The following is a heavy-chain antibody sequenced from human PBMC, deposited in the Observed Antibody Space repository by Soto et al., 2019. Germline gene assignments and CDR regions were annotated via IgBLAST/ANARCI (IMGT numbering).Heavy chain of an antibody. D-gene: IGHD6-13*01. V-gene: IGHV1-2*04. CDR1: GYTFTGYY. Sequence: ASVKVSCKASGYTFTGYYMHWVRQAPGQGLEWMGWINPNSGGTNYAQKFQGWVTMTRDTSIGTAYMELSRLRSDDTAVYYCARELRGANSSRYDAFDIWGQGTMVTVSS. CDR3: ARELRGANSSRYDAFDI. CDR2: INPNSGGT. J-gene: IGHJ3*02.